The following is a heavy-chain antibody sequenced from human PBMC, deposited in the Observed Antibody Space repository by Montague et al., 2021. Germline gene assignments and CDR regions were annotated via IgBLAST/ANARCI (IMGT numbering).Heavy chain of an antibody. CDR1: GGSVTGYD. D-gene: IGHD7-27*01. CDR3: GGDYWGSIDY. Sequence: SETLSLTCSVSGGSVTGYDWSWIRQPPGKGLEWIGYMRSSGSTNYNPSFKSRLAISIDRSRNQFSLELSFVTAADTAMYFCGGDYWGSIDYWGHGILVTVSS. J-gene: IGHJ4*01. CDR2: MRSSGST. V-gene: IGHV4-59*02.